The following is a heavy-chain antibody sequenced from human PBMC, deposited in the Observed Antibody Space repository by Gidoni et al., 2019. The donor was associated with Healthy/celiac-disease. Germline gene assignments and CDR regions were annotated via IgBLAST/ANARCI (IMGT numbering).Heavy chain of an antibody. V-gene: IGHV4-59*08. CDR1: GGSISSYY. D-gene: IGHD2-15*01. CDR3: ARLVCSGGSCYSRSNGMDV. Sequence: QVQLQESGPGLVKPSETLSLTCTVSGGSISSYYWSWIRQPPGKGLEWIGYIYYSGSTNYNPSLKSRVTISVDTSKNQFSLKLSSVTAADTAVYYCARLVCSGGSCYSRSNGMDVWGQGTTVTVSS. CDR2: IYYSGST. J-gene: IGHJ6*02.